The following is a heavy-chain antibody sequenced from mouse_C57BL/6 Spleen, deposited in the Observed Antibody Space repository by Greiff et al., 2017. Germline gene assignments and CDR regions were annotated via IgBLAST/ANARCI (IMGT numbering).Heavy chain of an antibody. Sequence: QVQLQQSDAELVKPGSSVKISCKVSGYTFTAHTIHWMKQRPEQGLEWIGYIYPRDGSTKYNEKFKGKATLTADKSSSTAYMQLNSLTAEDSAVYFCARSGGSSYGYYAMDYWGQGTSVTVSS. V-gene: IGHV1-78*01. D-gene: IGHD1-1*01. J-gene: IGHJ4*01. CDR3: ARSGGSSYGYYAMDY. CDR1: GYTFTAHT. CDR2: IYPRDGST.